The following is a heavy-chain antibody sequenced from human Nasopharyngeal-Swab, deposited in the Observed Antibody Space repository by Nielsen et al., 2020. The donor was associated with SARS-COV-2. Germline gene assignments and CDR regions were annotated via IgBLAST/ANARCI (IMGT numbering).Heavy chain of an antibody. CDR2: ISAYNGNT. V-gene: IGHV1-18*01. D-gene: IGHD4-17*01. CDR1: GYTFITFG. Sequence: ASVKVSCKASGYTFITFGITWVRQAPGQGLEWMGWISAYNGNTNYAQKFQDRVTMTTDTSTTTAYMEMRGRKTDDTAVYYCARDNESGDYYAYDIWGQGTTVTVSS. CDR3: ARDNESGDYYAYDI. J-gene: IGHJ3*02.